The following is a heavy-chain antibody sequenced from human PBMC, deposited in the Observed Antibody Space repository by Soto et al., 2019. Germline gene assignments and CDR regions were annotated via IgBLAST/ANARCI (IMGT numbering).Heavy chain of an antibody. CDR3: ARRILVVTALDY. J-gene: IGHJ4*02. V-gene: IGHV1-3*05. CDR2: INAGNGNT. CDR1: GYTFTRYA. D-gene: IGHD2-21*02. Sequence: QVKLVQSGAEEKKPGASVKVSCKASGYTFTRYAMHCVRQAPGHRLEWMGWINAGNGNTKYSQQFQGRVTVTSDTTASTAYRELSNLRSEDTAVSYWARRILVVTALDYWGKGTLVTVSS.